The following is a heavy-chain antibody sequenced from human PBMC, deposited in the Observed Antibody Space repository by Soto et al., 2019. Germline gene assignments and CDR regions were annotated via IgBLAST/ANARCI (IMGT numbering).Heavy chain of an antibody. V-gene: IGHV4-59*01. CDR2: IYYSGST. CDR1: GGSISSYY. J-gene: IGHJ4*02. Sequence: SETLSLTCTVSGGSISSYYWSWIRQSPGKGLEWIGYIYYSGSTNYNPSLKSRVTISVDTSKNQFSLKLSSVTAADTAVYYCARSTYYDILTGYYFDYWGQGTLVTVSS. CDR3: ARSTYYDILTGYYFDY. D-gene: IGHD3-9*01.